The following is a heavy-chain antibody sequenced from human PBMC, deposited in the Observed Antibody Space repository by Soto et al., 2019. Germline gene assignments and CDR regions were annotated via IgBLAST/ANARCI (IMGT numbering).Heavy chain of an antibody. Sequence: GGSLRLSCAASGFTFTRYIMNWVRQSPGKGLEWVSSISSTTNYIYYGDSMKGRFTISRDNGKNSLYLEMHSLRAEDTAVYYCARESEDLTSNFDYWGQGTLVTSPQ. CDR1: GFTFTRYI. CDR2: ISSTTNYI. CDR3: ARESEDLTSNFDY. V-gene: IGHV3-21*06. J-gene: IGHJ4*02.